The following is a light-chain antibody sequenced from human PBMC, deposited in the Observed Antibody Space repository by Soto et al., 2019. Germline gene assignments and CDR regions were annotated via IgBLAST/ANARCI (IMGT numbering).Light chain of an antibody. CDR2: ATS. V-gene: IGKV1-39*01. CDR1: QNVGSF. J-gene: IGKJ2*01. Sequence: DIQMTQSPSSLSASVGDRVSLTCLAGQNVGSFVNWYQQKPAKAPRLLIYATSNLQSGVPSRISGSGSGTEFTLTISSVQPEDFATYFCQQSYSAQYTFGQGTKLEIK. CDR3: QQSYSAQYT.